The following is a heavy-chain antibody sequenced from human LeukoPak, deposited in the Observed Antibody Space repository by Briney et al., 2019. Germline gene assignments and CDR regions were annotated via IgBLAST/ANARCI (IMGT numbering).Heavy chain of an antibody. CDR3: ARQYSYGPIDY. V-gene: IGHV4-59*01. CDR2: IYYSGST. Sequence: SETLSLTCTVSGGSISSYYWSWIRQPPGKGLEWIGYIYYSGSTNYNPSLKSRVIISVDTSKNQFSLKLSSVTAADTAVYYCARQYSYGPIDYWGQGTLVTVSS. CDR1: GGSISSYY. J-gene: IGHJ4*02. D-gene: IGHD5-18*01.